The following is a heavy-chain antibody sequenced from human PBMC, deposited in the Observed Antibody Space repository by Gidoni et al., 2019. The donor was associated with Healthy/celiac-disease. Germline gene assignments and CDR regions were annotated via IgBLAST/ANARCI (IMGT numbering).Heavy chain of an antibody. D-gene: IGHD5-12*01. CDR1: GFTFSSYA. CDR2: ISGSGGST. Sequence: EVQLLESGGGLVKPGGSLRLSCAASGFTFSSYAMSWVRQAPGKGLEWVSAISGSGGSTYYADSVKGRFTISRDNSKNTLYLEMNSLRAEDTAIYYCAKEEPEMATITPLSDYWGQGTLVTVSS. CDR3: AKEEPEMATITPLSDY. J-gene: IGHJ4*02. V-gene: IGHV3-23*01.